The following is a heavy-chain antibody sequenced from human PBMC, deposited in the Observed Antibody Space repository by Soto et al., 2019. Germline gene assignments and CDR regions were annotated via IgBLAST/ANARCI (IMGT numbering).Heavy chain of an antibody. D-gene: IGHD5-18*01. CDR1: GGSISSGGYY. CDR2: IYYSGST. Sequence: QVQLQESGPGLVKPSQTLSLTCTVSGGSISSGGYYWSWIRQHPGKGLEWIGYIYYSGSTYYNPSLKCRVTISVDTSKNQFSLKLSSVTAADTAVYYCARDPSSVDTAIGPAYYFDYWGQGTLVTVSS. V-gene: IGHV4-31*03. CDR3: ARDPSSVDTAIGPAYYFDY. J-gene: IGHJ4*02.